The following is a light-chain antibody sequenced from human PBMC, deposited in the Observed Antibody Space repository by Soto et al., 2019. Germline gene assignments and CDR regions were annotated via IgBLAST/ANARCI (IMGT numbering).Light chain of an antibody. Sequence: QSALTQPASVSGSPGQSITISCAGTSSDVGGYNYVSWHQQHPGKAPRLMIYEVNNRPSGVSNRFSGSKSGNTASLTISGLQAEDEADYYCSSYTSSSTLDVFGTGTKVTVL. J-gene: IGLJ1*01. CDR3: SSYTSSSTLDV. CDR1: SSDVGGYNY. V-gene: IGLV2-14*01. CDR2: EVN.